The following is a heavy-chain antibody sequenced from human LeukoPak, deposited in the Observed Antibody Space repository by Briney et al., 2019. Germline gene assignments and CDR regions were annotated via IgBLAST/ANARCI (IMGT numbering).Heavy chain of an antibody. D-gene: IGHD6-19*01. Sequence: GGSLRLSCAASGFTFSRDSMNWVRQAPGKGLEWVSYINGGSSPIYYADSVRGRFTIFRDNAKNTLYLQLNSLRADDTAVYCARGLSYAVAYGDYWGQGTLVTVSS. J-gene: IGHJ4*02. V-gene: IGHV3-48*04. CDR3: RGLSYAVAYGDY. CDR2: INGGSSPI. CDR1: GFTFSRDS.